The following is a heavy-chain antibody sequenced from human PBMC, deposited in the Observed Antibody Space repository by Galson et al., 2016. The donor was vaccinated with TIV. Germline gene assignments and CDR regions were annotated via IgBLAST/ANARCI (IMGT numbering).Heavy chain of an antibody. Sequence: SLRLSCAASGFTFNNYAMHWVRQAPGKGLEWVSGISGSGGITYIAESVKGRFAISRDNSRDTLSLQLNSLRAEDTAVYYCPKRRNYGGDALESWGQGTMVTVSS. CDR2: ISGSGGIT. CDR3: PKRRNYGGDALES. V-gene: IGHV3-23*01. J-gene: IGHJ3*02. D-gene: IGHD4-23*01. CDR1: GFTFNNYA.